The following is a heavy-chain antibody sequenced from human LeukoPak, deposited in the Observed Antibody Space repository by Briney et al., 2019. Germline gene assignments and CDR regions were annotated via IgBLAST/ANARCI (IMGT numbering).Heavy chain of an antibody. CDR3: ARKGAASHFDY. J-gene: IGHJ4*02. D-gene: IGHD2-15*01. Sequence: GGSLRLSCAASRFTFTSYDMSWVRQAPGKGLEWVSSISSSSSYIYYADSVKGRFTISRDNAKNSLYLQMNSLRAEDTAVYYCARKGAASHFDYWGQGTLVTVSS. V-gene: IGHV3-21*01. CDR1: RFTFTSYD. CDR2: ISSSSSYI.